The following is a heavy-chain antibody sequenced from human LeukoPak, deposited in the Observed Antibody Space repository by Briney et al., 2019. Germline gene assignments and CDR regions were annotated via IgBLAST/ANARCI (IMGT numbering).Heavy chain of an antibody. D-gene: IGHD2-21*01. CDR3: AKDMIVADYYFDY. CDR1: GFTFSSYA. V-gene: IGHV3-23*01. Sequence: PGGSLRLSCAASGFTFSSYAMSWVRQAPGKGLEWVSAISGSGGSTYYADSVKGRFTISRDNSKNTLYLQMSSLRAEDTAVYYCAKDMIVADYYFDYWGQGTLVTVSS. CDR2: ISGSGGST. J-gene: IGHJ4*02.